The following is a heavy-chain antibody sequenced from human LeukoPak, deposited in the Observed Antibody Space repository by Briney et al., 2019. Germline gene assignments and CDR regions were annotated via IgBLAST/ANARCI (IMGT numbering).Heavy chain of an antibody. Sequence: GGSLRLSCAVSGFTFSGFWMSWSRQAPGKGLEWVASINSDGSEGYYADVVKGRFTISRDNAKNSLYLQINSLRAEDTAVYYCARSSYSSSSSVWGQGTMITVSS. CDR3: ARSSYSSSSSV. CDR1: GFTFSGFW. J-gene: IGHJ3*01. V-gene: IGHV3-7*03. CDR2: INSDGSEG. D-gene: IGHD6-6*01.